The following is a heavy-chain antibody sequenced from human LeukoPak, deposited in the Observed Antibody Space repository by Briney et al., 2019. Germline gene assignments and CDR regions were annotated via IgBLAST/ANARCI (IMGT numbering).Heavy chain of an antibody. Sequence: SETLSLTCDVSGGSISSSNWWSWIRQPPGKGLEWIGEINHSGSTNYNPSLKSRVTISVDTSKNQFSLKLSSVTAADTAVYYCARTWVRWELKFAGLTGNWFDPWGQGTLVTVSS. CDR3: ARTWVRWELKFAGLTGNWFDP. J-gene: IGHJ5*02. D-gene: IGHD1-26*01. V-gene: IGHV4/OR15-8*01. CDR1: GGSISSSNW. CDR2: INHSGST.